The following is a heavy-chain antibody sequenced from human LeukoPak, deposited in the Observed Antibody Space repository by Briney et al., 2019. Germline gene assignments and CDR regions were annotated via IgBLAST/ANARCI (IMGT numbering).Heavy chain of an antibody. CDR3: ASNRAIWAGYGMDV. CDR1: GGSISSGGYY. D-gene: IGHD3-9*01. J-gene: IGHJ6*02. Sequence: SETLSLTCTVSGGSISSGGYYWSWIRQHPGTGLEWIGYIYYSGSTYYNPSLKSRVTISVDTSKNQFSLKLSSVTAADTAVYYCASNRAIWAGYGMDVWGRGTTVTVSS. CDR2: IYYSGST. V-gene: IGHV4-31*03.